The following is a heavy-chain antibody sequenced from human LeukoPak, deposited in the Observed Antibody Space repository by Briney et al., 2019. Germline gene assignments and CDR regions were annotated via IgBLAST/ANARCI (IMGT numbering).Heavy chain of an antibody. V-gene: IGHV1-2*02. CDR2: INPNSGGT. J-gene: IGHJ4*02. CDR3: ARVLSSSFIDY. Sequence: ASVKVSCKASGYTFTGYYMHWVRQAPGQGLEWMGWINPNSGGTIYAQKFQGRVTMTRDTSNSTAYMELSRLRSDDTAVYYCARVLSSSFIDYWGQGTLVTVSS. D-gene: IGHD6-13*01. CDR1: GYTFTGYY.